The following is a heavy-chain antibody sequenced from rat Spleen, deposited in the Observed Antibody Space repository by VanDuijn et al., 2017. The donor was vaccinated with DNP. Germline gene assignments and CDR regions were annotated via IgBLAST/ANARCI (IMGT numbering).Heavy chain of an antibody. CDR1: GFTFSDYN. J-gene: IGHJ4*01. D-gene: IGHD1-10*01. CDR3: ARHFAFITTPMDA. V-gene: IGHV5S10*01. Sequence: EVQLVESGGGLVQPGRSLKLSCAASGFTFSDYNMAWVRQAPKKGLEWVATIIYDGSRTYYRDSVKGRFTISRDNAKSTLYLQMDSLRSEDTATYYCARHFAFITTPMDAWGQGTSVTVSS. CDR2: IIYDGSRT.